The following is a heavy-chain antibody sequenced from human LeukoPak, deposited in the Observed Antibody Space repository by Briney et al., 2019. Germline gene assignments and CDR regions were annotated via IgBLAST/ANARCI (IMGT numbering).Heavy chain of an antibody. CDR2: ISSSSSYI. CDR3: AKGRGWEASYYYYYMDV. J-gene: IGHJ6*03. Sequence: GGSLRLSCAASGFTFSSYSMNWVRQAPGKGLEWVSSISSSSSYIYYADSVKGRFTISRDNAKNSLYLQMNSLRAEDTAVYYCAKGRGWEASYYYYYMDVWGKGTTVTISS. V-gene: IGHV3-21*01. CDR1: GFTFSSYS. D-gene: IGHD1-26*01.